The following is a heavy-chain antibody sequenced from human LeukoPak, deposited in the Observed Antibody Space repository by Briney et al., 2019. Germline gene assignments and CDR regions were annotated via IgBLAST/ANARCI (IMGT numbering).Heavy chain of an antibody. CDR1: GFTFSSYA. CDR2: ISGSGGST. CDR3: AKDAGGYCSSTSCYSDY. D-gene: IGHD2-2*02. V-gene: IGHV3-23*01. Sequence: GGSLRLSCAASGFTFSSYAMSWVRQAPGKGVEWVSAISGSGGSTYYADSVKGRFTISRDNSKNTLYLQMNSLRAEDTAVYYCAKDAGGYCSSTSCYSDYWGQGTLVTVSS. J-gene: IGHJ4*02.